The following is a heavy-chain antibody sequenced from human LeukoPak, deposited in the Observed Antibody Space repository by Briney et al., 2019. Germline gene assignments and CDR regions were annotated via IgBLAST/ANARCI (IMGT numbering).Heavy chain of an antibody. J-gene: IGHJ4*02. Sequence: QSGGSLRLSCAASGFTFSSYAMSWVRQAPGKGLEWVSAISGSGGSTYYADSVKGRFTISRDNSKNTLYLQMNSLRAEDTAVYYCAKGGAAYHYYGSGSYYNPFDYWGQGTLVTVSS. V-gene: IGHV3-23*01. D-gene: IGHD3-10*01. CDR3: AKGGAAYHYYGSGSYYNPFDY. CDR2: ISGSGGST. CDR1: GFTFSSYA.